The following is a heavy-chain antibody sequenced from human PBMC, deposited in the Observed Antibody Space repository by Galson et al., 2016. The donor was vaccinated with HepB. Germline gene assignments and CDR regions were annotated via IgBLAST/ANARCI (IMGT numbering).Heavy chain of an antibody. CDR3: AHTGDSSGYYSVDY. D-gene: IGHD3-22*01. V-gene: IGHV2-5*02. J-gene: IGHJ4*02. Sequence: PALVKPTQTLTLTCTFSGFSLTANGEGVGWIRQPPGKALEWLALIYWDDDKRYSPSLKSRLPITKDTSKNQVVLIMTNMDPVDTATYYCAHTGDSSGYYSVDYWGQGTLVTVSS. CDR1: GFSLTANGEG. CDR2: IYWDDDK.